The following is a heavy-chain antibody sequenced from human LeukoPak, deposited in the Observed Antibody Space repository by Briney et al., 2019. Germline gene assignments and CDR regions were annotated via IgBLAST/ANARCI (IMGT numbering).Heavy chain of an antibody. CDR1: GGSISSYY. Sequence: SETLSLTCTVSGGSISSYYWSWVRQPPGKGLEWIGFVYYTGSTNYSPSLKSRVTISVDTSKNQFSLKLRSVTAADTAVYYCARISSSNWYNERGAFDVWGQETMVTVSS. V-gene: IGHV4-59*01. CDR2: VYYTGST. CDR3: ARISSSNWYNERGAFDV. J-gene: IGHJ3*01. D-gene: IGHD6-13*01.